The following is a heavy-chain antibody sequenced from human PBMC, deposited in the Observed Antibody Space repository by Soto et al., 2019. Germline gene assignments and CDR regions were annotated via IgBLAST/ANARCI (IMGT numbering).Heavy chain of an antibody. CDR2: IIPIFGTA. V-gene: IGHV1-69*01. CDR3: ARDRGRGYYYSSGSARYFDL. D-gene: IGHD3-22*01. Sequence: QVPLVQSGAEVKKPGSSVKVSCKASGGTFSSYAISWVRQAPAQGLEWMGGIIPIFGTANYAQKSQGRVTITADESTSTGYMELSSLRSEDTAVYYCARDRGRGYYYSSGSARYFDLWGRGTLVTVSS. CDR1: GGTFSSYA. J-gene: IGHJ2*01.